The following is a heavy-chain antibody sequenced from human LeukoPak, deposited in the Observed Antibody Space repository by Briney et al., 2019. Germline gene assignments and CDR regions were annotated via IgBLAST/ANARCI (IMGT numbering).Heavy chain of an antibody. D-gene: IGHD4/OR15-4a*01. CDR2: IYPADSDT. Sequence: GESLKISCKGSGYRSTANWIGWVRQMPGKGLEWMGIIYPADSDTYYSPSFQGQVTISADKSISTAYLQWSSLKASDTATYYCAKGLTRYNWFDPWGQGTLVTVSS. CDR1: GYRSTANW. V-gene: IGHV5-51*01. CDR3: AKGLTRYNWFDP. J-gene: IGHJ5*02.